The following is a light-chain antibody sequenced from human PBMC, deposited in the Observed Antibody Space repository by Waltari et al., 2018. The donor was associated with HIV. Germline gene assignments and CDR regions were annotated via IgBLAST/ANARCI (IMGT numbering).Light chain of an antibody. J-gene: IGLJ2*01. CDR3: SSYSTGDTLVL. V-gene: IGLV2-14*01. CDR1: STDIGASDY. CDR2: EVK. Sequence: QSALTQPVSVSGSPGQSITISCSGASTDIGASDYVSWYRQLPDRAPRLILYEVKKRPSGVSSRFSGSKSGNTASLTISGLQVEDEAVYFCSSYSTGDTLVLFGGGTRLTVL.